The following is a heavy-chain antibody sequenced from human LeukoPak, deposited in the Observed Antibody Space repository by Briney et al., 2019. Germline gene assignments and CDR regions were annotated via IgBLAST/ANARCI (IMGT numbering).Heavy chain of an antibody. CDR1: GGTFSSYA. J-gene: IGHJ6*02. V-gene: IGHV1-69*06. CDR3: ARDNPGGVVVPAAMPNYYYYGMDV. D-gene: IGHD2-2*01. Sequence: ASVKVSCKASGGTFSSYAISWVRQAPGQGLEWMGGIIPIFGTANYAQKFQGGVTITADKSTSTAYMELSSLRSEDTAVYYCARDNPGGVVVPAAMPNYYYYGMDVWGQGTTVTVSS. CDR2: IIPIFGTA.